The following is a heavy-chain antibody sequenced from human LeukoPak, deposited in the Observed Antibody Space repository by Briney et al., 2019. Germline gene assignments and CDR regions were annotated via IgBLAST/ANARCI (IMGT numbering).Heavy chain of an antibody. CDR1: GILVSSNY. Sequence: PGGSLRLSCVASGILVSSNYMSWGRQAPGKGLEWVSFIDSTGSTYYADSVKGRFTISRDNSRNTLYLQMNSLRVEDTAVYYCARRERLGYSYGRGTLDIWGQGTMVTVSS. D-gene: IGHD5-18*01. CDR2: IDSTGST. CDR3: ARRERLGYSYGRGTLDI. J-gene: IGHJ3*02. V-gene: IGHV3-66*01.